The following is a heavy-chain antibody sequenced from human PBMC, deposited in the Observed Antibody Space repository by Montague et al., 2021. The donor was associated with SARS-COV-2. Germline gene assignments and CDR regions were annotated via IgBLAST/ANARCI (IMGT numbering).Heavy chain of an antibody. J-gene: IGHJ6*02. V-gene: IGHV4-39*07. CDR2: IYYSGST. Sequence: SETLSLTCTVSGCSISSSSYYWGWIRQPPEKGLEWIGSIYYSGSTYYNPSLKSRVTISVNTSKNQFSLKLSSVTAADTAVYYCARVGRHQLLRLSGMDVWGQGTTVTVSS. CDR3: ARVGRHQLLRLSGMDV. D-gene: IGHD2-15*01. CDR1: GCSISSSSYY.